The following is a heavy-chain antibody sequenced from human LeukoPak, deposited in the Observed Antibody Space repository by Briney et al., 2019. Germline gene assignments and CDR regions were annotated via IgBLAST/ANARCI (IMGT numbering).Heavy chain of an antibody. V-gene: IGHV3-11*04. CDR3: AREKPELDY. Sequence: GGSLRLSCAASGFTFSDYYMSWVRQAPGKGLEGVSYISSSGSTIYYADSVNGRFTISRDNAKNSLYLQMKSLRVEDTAVYYCAREKPELDYWGQGTLVTVSS. CDR2: ISSSGSTI. CDR1: GFTFSDYY. J-gene: IGHJ4*02.